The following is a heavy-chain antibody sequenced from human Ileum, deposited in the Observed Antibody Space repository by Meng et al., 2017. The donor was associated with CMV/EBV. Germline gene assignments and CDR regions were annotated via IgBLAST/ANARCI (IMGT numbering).Heavy chain of an antibody. J-gene: IGHJ4*02. V-gene: IGHV5-51*01. CDR2: IYPGDSHT. D-gene: IGHD1-26*01. CDR1: GYTFTNNW. CDR3: ARLGTVTDLLHFDY. Sequence: GESLKISCKASGYTFTNNWIGWVRQMPGKGLQWMGVIYPGDSHTRISPSFQGQVTFSSDKSLSTAYLQWDSLKASDTAIYYCARLGTVTDLLHFDYWGQGTLVTVSS.